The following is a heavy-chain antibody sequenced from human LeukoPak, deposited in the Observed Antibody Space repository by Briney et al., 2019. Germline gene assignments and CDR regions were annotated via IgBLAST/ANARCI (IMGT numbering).Heavy chain of an antibody. CDR3: ARAGAMIVVVIGDYFDY. V-gene: IGHV3-30-3*01. D-gene: IGHD3-22*01. Sequence: PGGSLRLSCAASGFTFSSYAMHWVRQAPGKGLEWVAVISYDGSNKYYADSVKGRFTISRDNSKNTLYLQMNSLRAEDTAVYYCARAGAMIVVVIGDYFDYWGQGTLVTVPS. CDR1: GFTFSSYA. J-gene: IGHJ4*02. CDR2: ISYDGSNK.